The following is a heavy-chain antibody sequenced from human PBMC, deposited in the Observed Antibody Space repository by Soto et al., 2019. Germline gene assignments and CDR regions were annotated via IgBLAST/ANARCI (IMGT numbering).Heavy chain of an antibody. CDR1: GYTFTSYD. Sequence: QVQLVQSGAEVKKPGASVKVSCKASGYTFTSYDINWVRQATGQGLEWMGWMNPNSGNTGYAQKFQGRVTRTRNTSMTTAYMELSSLRSEDTAVDYCAIERSAGTGWCDPWGQGTLVTVSS. CDR3: AIERSAGTGWCDP. D-gene: IGHD6-13*01. J-gene: IGHJ5*02. CDR2: MNPNSGNT. V-gene: IGHV1-8*01.